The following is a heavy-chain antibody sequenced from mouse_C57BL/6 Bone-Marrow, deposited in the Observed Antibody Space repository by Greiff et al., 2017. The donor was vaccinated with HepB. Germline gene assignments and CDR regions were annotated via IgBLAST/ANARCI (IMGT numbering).Heavy chain of an antibody. J-gene: IGHJ2*01. CDR3: AVWDY. CDR2: INPNNGGT. CDR1: GYTFTDYY. Sequence: EVKLQQSGPELVKPGASVKISCKASGYTFTDYYMNWVKQSHGKSLEWIGDINPNNGGTSYNQKFKGKATLTVDKSSSTAYMELRSLTSEDSAVYYCAVWDYWGQGTTLTVSS. V-gene: IGHV1-26*01.